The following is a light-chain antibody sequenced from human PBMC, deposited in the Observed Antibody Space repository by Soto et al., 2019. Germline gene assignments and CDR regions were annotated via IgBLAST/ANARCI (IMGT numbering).Light chain of an antibody. CDR1: SSNIGAGYD. CDR3: QSYDTTLSSWV. CDR2: GNT. J-gene: IGLJ3*02. V-gene: IGLV1-40*01. Sequence: QSVLTQAPSVSGAPGQRVTISCTGSSSNIGAGYDVQWYQHLPGTAPKLLIHGNTNRPSGVPDPFSGSKSGTSASLAITALQAEDEGDYYCQSYDTTLSSWVFGGGTKLTV.